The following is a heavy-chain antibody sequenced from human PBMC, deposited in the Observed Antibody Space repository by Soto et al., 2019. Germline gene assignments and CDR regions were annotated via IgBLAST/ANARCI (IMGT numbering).Heavy chain of an antibody. CDR2: VSYEGNNK. CDR3: ATAGSTTCQPYSCHYYGMDV. CDR1: GFNFNNYN. V-gene: IGHV3-30*03. Sequence: QVQLVESGGGVVQPGRSLRLSCAASGFNFNNYNLHWVRQAPGKGLEWVAVVSYEGNNKYYGDSVKGRFTISKDESKTTVDLQMTNLRSEDTAKYYCATAGSTTCQPYSCHYYGMDVWGLGTTVTVSS. J-gene: IGHJ6*02. D-gene: IGHD2-2*01.